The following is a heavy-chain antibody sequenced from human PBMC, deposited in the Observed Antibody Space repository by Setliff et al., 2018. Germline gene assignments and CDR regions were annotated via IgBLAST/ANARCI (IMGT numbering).Heavy chain of an antibody. CDR3: ARVAVAVDY. V-gene: IGHV4-34*01. CDR2: INHSGST. D-gene: IGHD6-13*01. CDR1: GESISDSY. J-gene: IGHJ4*02. Sequence: SETLSLTCGVYGESISDSYWSWIRQPPGKGLEWIGEINHSGSTYYNPSLKSRVTISVDTSKNQFSLKLSSVTAADTAVYYCARVAVAVDYWGQGTLVTVSS.